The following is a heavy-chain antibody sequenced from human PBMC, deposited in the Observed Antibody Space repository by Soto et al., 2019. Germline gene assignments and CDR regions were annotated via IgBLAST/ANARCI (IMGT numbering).Heavy chain of an antibody. CDR2: ISSNGGST. Sequence: EVQLVESGGGLVQPGGSLRLSCSASGFTFSSYAMHWVRQAPGKGLEYVSAISSNGGSTYYADSVKGRFTISRDNSKNTLYLQMSSLRAEDTAVYYCVKGRGITMVRGVTRFDYWGQGTLVTVSS. CDR1: GFTFSSYA. D-gene: IGHD3-10*01. V-gene: IGHV3-64D*06. J-gene: IGHJ4*02. CDR3: VKGRGITMVRGVTRFDY.